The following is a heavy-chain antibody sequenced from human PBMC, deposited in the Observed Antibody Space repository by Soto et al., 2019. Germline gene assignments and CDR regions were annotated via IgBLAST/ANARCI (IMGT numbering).Heavy chain of an antibody. CDR3: ARLDGNDYDSSGYYYYYYGMDV. J-gene: IGHJ6*02. Sequence: QVQLVESGGGLVKPGGSLRLSCAASGFTFSDYYMSGIRQAPGKGLEWVSYISSSGSTIYYADSVKGRFTISRDNAKNSLYRQMNSLRAEDTAVYYCARLDGNDYDSSGYYYYYYGMDVWGQGTTVTVSS. CDR1: GFTFSDYY. V-gene: IGHV3-11*01. D-gene: IGHD3-22*01. CDR2: ISSSGSTI.